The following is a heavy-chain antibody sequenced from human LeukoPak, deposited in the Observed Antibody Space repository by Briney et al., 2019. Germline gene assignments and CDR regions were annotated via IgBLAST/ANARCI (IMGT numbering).Heavy chain of an antibody. CDR2: INHSGST. J-gene: IGHJ6*03. Sequence: SETLSLTCAVYGGSFSGYYWSWIRQPPGKGLEWIGEINHSGSTNYNPSLKSRVTISVDTSKNQFSLKLSSVTAADTAVYYCARALPGRYYYYMDVWGKGPRSPSP. V-gene: IGHV4-34*01. CDR1: GGSFSGYY. D-gene: IGHD3-10*01. CDR3: ARALPGRYYYYMDV.